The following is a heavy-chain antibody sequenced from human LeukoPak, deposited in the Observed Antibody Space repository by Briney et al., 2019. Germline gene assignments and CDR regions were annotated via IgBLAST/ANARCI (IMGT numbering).Heavy chain of an antibody. J-gene: IGHJ4*02. CDR2: IIPILGIA. CDR1: GGTFSSYA. D-gene: IGHD3-22*01. Sequence: GASVKVSCKASGGTFSSYAISWVRQAPGQGLEWMGRIIPILGIANYAQKFQGRVTIAADKSTSTAYMELGSLRSEDTAVYYCARDSSNYYDSSGYCDYWGQGTLVTVSS. CDR3: ARDSSNYYDSSGYCDY. V-gene: IGHV1-69*04.